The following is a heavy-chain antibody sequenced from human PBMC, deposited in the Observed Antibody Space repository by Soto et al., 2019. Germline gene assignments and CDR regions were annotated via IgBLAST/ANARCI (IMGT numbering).Heavy chain of an antibody. CDR2: ISNNGGSV. D-gene: IGHD6-19*01. CDR3: VKAFSTQWLRNKAFDY. CDR1: GFTFSSYA. Sequence: EVQLAESGGDLVQPGGSLRLSCSASGFTFSSYAMHWVRQAPGKGLEYVSAISNNGGSVYYADSLKGRFTISRDNSKNTLYLQMTSLTLEDTAMYYWVKAFSTQWLRNKAFDYWGQGTLVTVSS. V-gene: IGHV3-64D*08. J-gene: IGHJ4*02.